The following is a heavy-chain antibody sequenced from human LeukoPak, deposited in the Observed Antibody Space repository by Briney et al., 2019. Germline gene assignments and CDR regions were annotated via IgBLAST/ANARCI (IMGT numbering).Heavy chain of an antibody. V-gene: IGHV3-21*01. CDR2: ISSSSSYI. CDR1: GFTFSSYS. J-gene: IGHJ4*02. Sequence: PGGSLRLSCAASGFTFSSYSTNWVRQAPGKGLEWVSSISSSSSYIYYADSVKGRFTISRDNAKNSLYLQMNSLRAEDTAVYYCARGYSSGWFHDYWGQGTLVTVSS. CDR3: ARGYSSGWFHDY. D-gene: IGHD6-19*01.